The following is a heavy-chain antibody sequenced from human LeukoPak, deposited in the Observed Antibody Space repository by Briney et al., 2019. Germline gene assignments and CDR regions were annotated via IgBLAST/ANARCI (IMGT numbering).Heavy chain of an antibody. D-gene: IGHD3-10*01. CDR2: IIPILGIA. Sequence: SVKVSCKASGGTLSSYTISWVRQAPGQGLEWMGRIIPILGIANYAQKFQGRVTITADKSTSTAYMELSSLRSEDTAVYYCARAEEGNYYGMDVWGQGTTVTVSS. CDR3: ARAEEGNYYGMDV. CDR1: GGTLSSYT. V-gene: IGHV1-69*02. J-gene: IGHJ6*02.